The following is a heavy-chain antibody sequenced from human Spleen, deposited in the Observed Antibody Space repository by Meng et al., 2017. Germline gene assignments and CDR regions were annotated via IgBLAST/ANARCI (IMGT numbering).Heavy chain of an antibody. V-gene: IGHV1-18*01. J-gene: IGHJ5*02. CDR1: GYTFTNYG. Sequence: QVWRGQSRGEVKKPRASVKVSCKASGYTFTNYGISWVRQAPGQGLEWMGWISAYNGNTNYAQKLQGRVTMTTDTSTSTAYMELRSLRSDDTAVYYCAGGMTTVTMGWFDPWGQGTLVTVSS. CDR3: AGGMTTVTMGWFDP. D-gene: IGHD4-17*01. CDR2: ISAYNGNT.